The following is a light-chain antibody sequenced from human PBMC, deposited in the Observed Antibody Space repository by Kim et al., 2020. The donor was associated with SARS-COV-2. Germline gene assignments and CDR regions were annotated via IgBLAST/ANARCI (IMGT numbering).Light chain of an antibody. CDR3: QAWDSSTVV. Sequence: VSAVQTASITCSGAKLGDKYACWYQQKPGQSPVLVIYQASKRPSGIPERFSGSNSGNTATLTISGTQAMDEADYYCQAWDSSTVVFGGGTQLTVL. J-gene: IGLJ2*01. V-gene: IGLV3-1*01. CDR2: QAS. CDR1: KLGDKY.